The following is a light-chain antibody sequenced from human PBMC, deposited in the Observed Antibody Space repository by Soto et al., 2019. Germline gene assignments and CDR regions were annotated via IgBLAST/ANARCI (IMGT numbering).Light chain of an antibody. CDR1: QSVSSN. Sequence: EIVMTQSPATLAVSPGARAALSCRASQSVSSNFAWYQQKPGQAPRLLIYGASSRATGTQARFSGSGSGTEFTLTISSLQSEDFAVYYCQQYNNWPYTFGLGTKLEMK. CDR3: QQYNNWPYT. J-gene: IGKJ2*01. V-gene: IGKV3-15*01. CDR2: GAS.